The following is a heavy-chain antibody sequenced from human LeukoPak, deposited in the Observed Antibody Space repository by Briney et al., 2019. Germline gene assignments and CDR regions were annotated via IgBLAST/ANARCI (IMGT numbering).Heavy chain of an antibody. CDR2: ISGSGGST. V-gene: IGHV3-23*01. J-gene: IGHJ3*02. CDR1: GFTFSSYA. D-gene: IGHD3-22*01. CDR3: AKDFLYYYDSSGTPNAFDI. Sequence: GGSLRLSCAASGFTFSSYAMSWFRQAPGKGLEWVSAISGSGGSTYYADSVKGRFTISRDNSKNTLYLQMNSLRAEDTAVYYCAKDFLYYYDSSGTPNAFDIWGQGTMVTVSS.